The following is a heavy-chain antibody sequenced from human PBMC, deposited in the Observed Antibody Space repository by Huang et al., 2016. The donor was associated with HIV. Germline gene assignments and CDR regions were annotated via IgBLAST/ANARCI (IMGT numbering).Heavy chain of an antibody. D-gene: IGHD3-22*01. CDR2: SSSFNGDT. V-gene: IGHV1-18*01. CDR3: ARDPKYHRIGYYRQRRGIDV. J-gene: IGHJ3*01. CDR1: GYSFTDYG. Sequence: AQPMQSGPEVKKPGASVKVSSKTSGYSFTDYGRTWGRPAPGTGPEWVGWSSSFNGDTGRSQRHQGRVTLTTDTSTSMAYMELRSLRFDDTAVYFCARDPKYHRIGYYRQRRGIDVWGQGTMVSVSS.